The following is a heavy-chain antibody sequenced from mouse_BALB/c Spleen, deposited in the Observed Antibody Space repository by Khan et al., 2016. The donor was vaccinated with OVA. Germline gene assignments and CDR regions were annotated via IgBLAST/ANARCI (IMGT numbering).Heavy chain of an antibody. J-gene: IGHJ4*01. CDR3: ARSNYYGSSLYAMDY. V-gene: IGHV1S41*01. CDR2: IAPGSGSA. Sequence: DLVKPGASVKLSCKASGYTFTSYWINWIKQRPGQGLEWIGRIAPGSGSAYYNEMFKGKATLTVDTSSSTAYFQLNSLSSGDSAVYFCARSNYYGSSLYAMDYWGQGTSVTVSS. D-gene: IGHD1-1*01. CDR1: GYTFTSYW.